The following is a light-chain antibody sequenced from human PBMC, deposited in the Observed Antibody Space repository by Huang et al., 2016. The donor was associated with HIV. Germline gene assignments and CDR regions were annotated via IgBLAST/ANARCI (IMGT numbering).Light chain of an antibody. CDR2: AAS. CDR3: QQYYSTPQT. Sequence: DIQMTQSPSSLSASVGDRVTITCRASQGISNSLAWYQQKPGKAPKLLLYAASRLESGVPARFSGSGSGTDYTLTISSLQPEDFAAYYCQQYYSTPQTFGQGTKVEIK. CDR1: QGISNS. J-gene: IGKJ1*01. V-gene: IGKV1-NL1*01.